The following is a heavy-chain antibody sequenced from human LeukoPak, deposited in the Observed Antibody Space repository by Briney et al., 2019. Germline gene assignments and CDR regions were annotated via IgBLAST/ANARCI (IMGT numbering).Heavy chain of an antibody. J-gene: IGHJ4*02. CDR1: GYTFTSYG. CDR2: ISAYNGNT. CDR3: ARDSSSTSGPGIDY. V-gene: IGHV1-18*01. Sequence: GASVKVSCKACGYTFTSYGISWVRQAPGQGLEWMGWISAYNGNTNYAQKLQGRVTMTTDTSTSTAYMELRSLRSDDTAVYYCARDSSSTSGPGIDYWGQGTLVTVSS. D-gene: IGHD2-2*01.